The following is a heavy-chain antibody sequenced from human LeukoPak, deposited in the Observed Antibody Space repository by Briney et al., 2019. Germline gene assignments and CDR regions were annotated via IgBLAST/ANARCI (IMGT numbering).Heavy chain of an antibody. CDR1: GGSISSYY. CDR3: ARDRAVGATTLFDY. D-gene: IGHD1-26*01. V-gene: IGHV4-4*07. CDR2: IHTSGST. Sequence: SETLSLTCTVSGGSISSYYWSWIRQPAGKGLEWIGRIHTSGSTNYNPSLKSRVTMSVDTSKNQFSLKLSSVTAADTAVYYCARDRAVGATTLFDYWGQGTLVTVSS. J-gene: IGHJ4*02.